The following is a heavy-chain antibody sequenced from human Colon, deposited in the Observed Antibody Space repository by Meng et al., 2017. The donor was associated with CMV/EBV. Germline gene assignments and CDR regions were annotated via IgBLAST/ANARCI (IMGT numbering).Heavy chain of an antibody. CDR3: AREARYPTYGLSV. J-gene: IGHJ6*02. CDR1: EFTVSYNS. D-gene: IGHD3-9*01. V-gene: IGHV3-53*01. CDR2: LYSGGGT. Sequence: SCVASEFTVSYNSMNWVRQAPGKGLEWVSLLYSGGGTYYADSVQGRFTISRDNLKNTVYLQMNSLRVEDTAVYYCAREARYPTYGLSVWGQGTTVTVSS.